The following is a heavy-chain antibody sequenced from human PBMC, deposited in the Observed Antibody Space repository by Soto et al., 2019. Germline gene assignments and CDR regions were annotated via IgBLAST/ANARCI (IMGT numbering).Heavy chain of an antibody. V-gene: IGHV3-43*01. D-gene: IGHD6-6*01. CDR2: ISWDGGST. CDR1: GFTFDDYT. Sequence: GGSLRLSCAASGFTFDDYTMHWVRQAPGKGLEWVSLISWDGGSTYYADSVKGRFTTSRDNSKNSLYLQMNSLRTEDTALYYCAKGGSSEHYYYGMDVWGQGTTVTVSS. CDR3: AKGGSSEHYYYGMDV. J-gene: IGHJ6*02.